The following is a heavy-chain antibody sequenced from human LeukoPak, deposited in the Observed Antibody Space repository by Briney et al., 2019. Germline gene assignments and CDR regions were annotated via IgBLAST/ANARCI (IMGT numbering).Heavy chain of an antibody. V-gene: IGHV1-2*02. Sequence: ASVKVSCKCSVYTFNGYYMHWVRQAPGQGLDWMGWINPNNGGTKYAQNFQGRVTMTRDTSIGTAYMELDRLRFDDTAVYYCARDPRGSSSWNYYYYMDVWGKGTTVTVSS. J-gene: IGHJ6*03. CDR1: VYTFNGYY. CDR2: INPNNGGT. CDR3: ARDPRGSSSWNYYYYMDV. D-gene: IGHD6-13*01.